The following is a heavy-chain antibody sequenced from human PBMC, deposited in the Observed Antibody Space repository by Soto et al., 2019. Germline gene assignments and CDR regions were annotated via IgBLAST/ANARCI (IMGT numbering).Heavy chain of an antibody. CDR2: VTVSGDTS. D-gene: IGHD2-15*01. CDR3: AKHGCSYPACYPYYYYVDV. CDR1: GFTFSDSA. V-gene: IGHV3-23*01. J-gene: IGHJ6*03. Sequence: EVQLLESGGGLAQPGGSLRLSCAASGFTFSDSALSWVRQGTGKGLEWVSSVTVSGDTSYYADSVEGRITISRDNSKNTLYLQMNSLRADDTAVYYCAKHGCSYPACYPYYYYVDVWREGATVTVSS.